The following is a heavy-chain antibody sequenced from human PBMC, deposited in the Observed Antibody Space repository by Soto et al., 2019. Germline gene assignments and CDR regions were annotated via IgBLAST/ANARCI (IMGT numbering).Heavy chain of an antibody. D-gene: IGHD6-13*01. J-gene: IGHJ5*02. CDR1: GGSISSGDYY. CDR3: ARERPDGSRLDP. CDR2: IYYSGST. V-gene: IGHV4-30-4*01. Sequence: QVQLQESGPGLVKPSQTLSLTCTVSGGSISSGDYYWSWIRQPPGKGLEWIGYIYYSGSTYYNPCLKGRVTISVDTSRTQCSLKLSSVTAADTAVYYCARERPDGSRLDPWGQGTLVTVSS.